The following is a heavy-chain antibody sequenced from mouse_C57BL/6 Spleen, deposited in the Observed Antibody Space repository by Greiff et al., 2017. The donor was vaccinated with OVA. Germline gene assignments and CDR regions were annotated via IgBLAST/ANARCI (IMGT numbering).Heavy chain of an antibody. J-gene: IGHJ4*01. D-gene: IGHD1-1*01. Sequence: EVKLMESGGGLVKPGGSLKLSCAASGFTFSDYGMHWVRQAPEKGLEWVAYISSGSSTIYYADTVKGRFTISRDNAKNTLFLQMTSLRSEDTAMYYCARRYYYGSSYQDYAMDYWGQGTSVTVSS. CDR2: ISSGSSTI. CDR1: GFTFSDYG. CDR3: ARRYYYGSSYQDYAMDY. V-gene: IGHV5-17*01.